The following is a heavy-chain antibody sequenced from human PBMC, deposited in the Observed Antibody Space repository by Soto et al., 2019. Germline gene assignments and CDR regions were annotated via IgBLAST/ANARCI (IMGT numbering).Heavy chain of an antibody. D-gene: IGHD4-4*01. CDR1: GFTFNRYG. CDR3: AKDRTTGTQGLFYGSDV. V-gene: IGHV3-30*18. J-gene: IGHJ6*01. CDR2: ISFDGSDK. Sequence: QMQLVESGGGVVQPGRSLRLSCVASGFTFNRYGMHWVRQAPGKGLEWVALISFDGSDKFYLDSVKGRFTLSRDNSKNTMFLQMNNLRSEDTALYYCAKDRTTGTQGLFYGSDVWGQGTTVTVSS.